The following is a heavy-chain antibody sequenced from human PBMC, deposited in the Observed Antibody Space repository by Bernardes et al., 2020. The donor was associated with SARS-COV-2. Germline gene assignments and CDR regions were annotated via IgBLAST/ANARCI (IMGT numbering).Heavy chain of an antibody. V-gene: IGHV3-23*01. J-gene: IGHJ5*02. D-gene: IGHD6-13*01. Sequence: GSLSLSCAASGFTFSSYAMSWVRQAPGKGLEWVSGITASADTTYYADSVKGRFTISRDNSKNTLYLQMNSLRADDTAVYYCAKDPLMYDSSWYPNWFDPWGQGTLVTVSS. CDR2: ITASADTT. CDR3: AKDPLMYDSSWYPNWFDP. CDR1: GFTFSSYA.